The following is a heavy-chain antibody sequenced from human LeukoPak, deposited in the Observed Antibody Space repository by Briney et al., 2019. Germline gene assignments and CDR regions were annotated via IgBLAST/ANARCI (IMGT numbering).Heavy chain of an antibody. V-gene: IGHV4-39*01. CDR1: GGSISSSSSY. J-gene: IGHJ4*02. CDR3: AGTYSSSWYGGVEYYFDY. D-gene: IGHD6-13*01. CDR2: IYYSGST. Sequence: SETLSLTCTVSGGSISSSSSYWGWIRQPPGKGLEWIGSIYYSGSTYYNPSLKSRVTISVDTSKNQFSLKLSSVTAADTAVYYCAGTYSSSWYGGVEYYFDYWGQGTLVTVSS.